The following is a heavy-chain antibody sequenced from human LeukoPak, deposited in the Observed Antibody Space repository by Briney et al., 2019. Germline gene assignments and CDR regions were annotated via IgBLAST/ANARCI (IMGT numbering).Heavy chain of an antibody. Sequence: ASVKVSCKASGYTFTSYGITWVRQAPGQGLEWMGWVSGYNGNTNYAQKFQGRVTMTTDTSTSTAYMELRSLRSDDTAVYYCARADYCSSTSCPPHYFDYWGQGTLVTVSS. V-gene: IGHV1-18*01. D-gene: IGHD2-2*01. CDR1: GYTFTSYG. CDR2: VSGYNGNT. CDR3: ARADYCSSTSCPPHYFDY. J-gene: IGHJ4*02.